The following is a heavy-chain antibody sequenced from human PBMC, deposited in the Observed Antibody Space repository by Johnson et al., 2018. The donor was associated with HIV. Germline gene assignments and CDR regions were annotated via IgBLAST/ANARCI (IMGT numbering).Heavy chain of an antibody. CDR1: GFTFSSYD. D-gene: IGHD3-10*01. V-gene: IGHV3-13*01. CDR3: ARDRGAWHSFDI. CDR2: IGTAGDT. J-gene: IGHJ3*02. Sequence: VQLVESGGGLVQPGGSLRLSCAASGFTFSSYDMHWVRQATGKGLEWVSAIGTAGDTYYPGSVKGRFTISRENAKNSLYLQMNSLRAGDTAVYYCARDRGAWHSFDIWGQGTMVTVSS.